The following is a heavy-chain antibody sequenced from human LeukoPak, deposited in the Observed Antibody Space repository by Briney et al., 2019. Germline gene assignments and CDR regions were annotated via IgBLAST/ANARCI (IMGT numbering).Heavy chain of an antibody. CDR1: GDSVSSNSAA. CDR3: ARDFAQYSSSWYEGNYFDY. V-gene: IGHV6-1*01. CDR2: TYYRSKWYN. J-gene: IGHJ4*02. Sequence: SQTLSLTCAISGDSVSSNSAAWNWIRQSPSRGLEWLGSTYYRSKWYNDYAVSVKSRITINPDTSKNQFSLQLNSVTPEDTAVYYCARDFAQYSSSWYEGNYFDYWGQGTLVTVSS. D-gene: IGHD6-13*01.